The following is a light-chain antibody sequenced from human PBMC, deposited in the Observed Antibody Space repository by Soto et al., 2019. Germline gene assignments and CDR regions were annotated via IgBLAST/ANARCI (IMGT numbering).Light chain of an antibody. J-gene: IGLJ1*01. V-gene: IGLV2-14*03. CDR3: VSYTDRQSYL. Sequence: LTQPASVSGSPGQSITISCSGTSSDIGSYDHVAWYQQFPGKSPKLIIYAVSDRPSGVSDRFSGSKSGISASLTISGLQTEDEADYYCVSYTDRQSYLFGTGTKVTVL. CDR2: AVS. CDR1: SSDIGSYDH.